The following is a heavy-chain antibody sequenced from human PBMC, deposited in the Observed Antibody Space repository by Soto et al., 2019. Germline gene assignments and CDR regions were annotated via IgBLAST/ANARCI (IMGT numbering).Heavy chain of an antibody. CDR2: MNPKSGYT. Sequence: QVQLVQSGAEVKKPGTSVRISCKTSGYTFSNYDINWVRQAAGQGLEWMGWMNPKSGYTGSARKFQGRVTMTRDTSMTKAYMELSSRRSEDTAVYYCARVMGSVDYGGQGPLVTVSS. CDR3: ARVMGSVDY. V-gene: IGHV1-8*01. CDR1: GYTFSNYD. D-gene: IGHD1-26*01. J-gene: IGHJ4*02.